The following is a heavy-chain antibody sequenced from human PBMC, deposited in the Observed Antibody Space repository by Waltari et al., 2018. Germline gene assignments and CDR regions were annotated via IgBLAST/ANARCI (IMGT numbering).Heavy chain of an antibody. CDR2: IKGKSDGAIT. V-gene: IGHV3-15*01. CDR1: GFTFTPAW. D-gene: IGHD7-27*01. Sequence: EVQMVESGGGLVKPGDSLRLSCAASGFTFTPAWLTWVRQAPGKGLGWVGRIKGKSDGAITDFAAPVRGRFSISRDDSQNMVFLQMNSLRTEDTAVYYCTTLDAPWGGWGHGTLVTVSS. J-gene: IGHJ4*01. CDR3: TTLDAPWGG.